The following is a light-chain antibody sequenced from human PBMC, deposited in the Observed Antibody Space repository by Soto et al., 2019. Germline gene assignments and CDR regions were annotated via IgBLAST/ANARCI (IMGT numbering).Light chain of an antibody. J-gene: IGKJ1*01. V-gene: IGKV3-11*01. CDR3: QQYHSYWT. CDR2: DTS. Sequence: EIVLTQSPATLSLSPGERATLACRASQSLSSYLAWYRQKPGQAPRLLIYDTSNRATGIPARFSGSGSGTDFTLTISSLQPDDFATYYCQQYHSYWTFGQGTKVDIK. CDR1: QSLSSY.